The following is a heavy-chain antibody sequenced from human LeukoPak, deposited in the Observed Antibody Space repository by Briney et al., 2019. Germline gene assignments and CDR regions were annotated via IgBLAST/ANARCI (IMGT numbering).Heavy chain of an antibody. CDR2: IYYSGST. J-gene: IGHJ4*02. CDR1: GGSISSYY. Sequence: SETLSLTCTVSGGSISSYYWSWIRQPPGKGLEWIGYIYYSGSTNYNPSLKSRVTISVDTSKNQFSLKLSSVTAADTVVYYCARGIAARSTHVGYWGQGTLVTVSS. V-gene: IGHV4-59*01. D-gene: IGHD6-6*01. CDR3: ARGIAARSTHVGY.